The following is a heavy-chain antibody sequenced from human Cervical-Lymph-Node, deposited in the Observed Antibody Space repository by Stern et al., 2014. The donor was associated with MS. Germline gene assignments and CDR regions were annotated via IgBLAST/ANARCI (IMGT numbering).Heavy chain of an antibody. V-gene: IGHV1-46*01. D-gene: IGHD2-21*02. CDR1: GYTFTNYF. CDR3: ARAPICGGDCYWVEGFDY. Sequence: QVQLVQSGAEVKKPGASVKVSCKASGYTFTNYFMHWVRQAPGQGLEWMGTLNPSGGSTSYAQNFQGRVTMTRDTSTSTVYMELSSLRSEDTAVYYCARAPICGGDCYWVEGFDYWGQGTLVTVSS. J-gene: IGHJ4*02. CDR2: LNPSGGST.